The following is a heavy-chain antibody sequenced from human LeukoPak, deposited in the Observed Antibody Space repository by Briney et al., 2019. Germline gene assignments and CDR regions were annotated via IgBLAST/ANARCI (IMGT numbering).Heavy chain of an antibody. D-gene: IGHD1-26*01. J-gene: IGHJ4*02. Sequence: ASVKVSCKASGYAFTSYYMHWVRQAPGQGLEWVAIINPNPSGGSTSYAQKFQGRVTMTRDMSTRTVYMEVSSLRSEDTAVYYRARGPTGSGSYYGLDYWGQGTLVTVSS. CDR2: INPNPSGGST. CDR1: GYAFTSYY. V-gene: IGHV1-46*01. CDR3: ARGPTGSGSYYGLDY.